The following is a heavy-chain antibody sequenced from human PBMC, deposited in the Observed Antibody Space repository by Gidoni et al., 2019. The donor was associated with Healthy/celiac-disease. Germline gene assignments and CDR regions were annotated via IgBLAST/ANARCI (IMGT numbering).Heavy chain of an antibody. CDR2: IGWNRGSI. CDR3: AKSGYIAVAGQFDY. V-gene: IGHV3-9*01. J-gene: IGHJ4*02. Sequence: EVQLVESGGGLVQPGRSLRLSCAASGFTVDDYAIHWVRPAPGKGLGWVSGIGWNRGSIGYADSGKGRFTISRDNAKNSLDLQMNSLGAEDTALYYCAKSGYIAVAGQFDYLGQGTLVTVSS. D-gene: IGHD6-19*01. CDR1: GFTVDDYA.